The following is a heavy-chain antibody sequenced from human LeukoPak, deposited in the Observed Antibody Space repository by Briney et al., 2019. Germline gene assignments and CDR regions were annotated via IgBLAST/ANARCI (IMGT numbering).Heavy chain of an antibody. J-gene: IGHJ6*03. D-gene: IGHD3-10*01. CDR2: ISSSSSTI. V-gene: IGHV3-48*01. CDR3: ARDPYYYGSGSPRGYYMDV. Sequence: PGGSLRLSCAASGFTFSSYSMNWVRQAPGKGLEWVSYISSSSSTIYYADSVKGRFTISRDNAKNSLYLQMNSLRTEDTAVYYCARDPYYYGSGSPRGYYMDVWGIGTTVTISS. CDR1: GFTFSSYS.